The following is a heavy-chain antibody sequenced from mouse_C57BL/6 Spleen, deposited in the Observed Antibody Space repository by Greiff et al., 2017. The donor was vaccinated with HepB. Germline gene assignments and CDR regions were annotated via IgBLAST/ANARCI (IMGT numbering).Heavy chain of an antibody. CDR2: IDPEDGET. Sequence: EVKLMESGAELVKPGASVKLSCTASGFNIKDYYMHWVKQRTEQGLEWIGRIDPEDGETKYAPKFQGKATITADTSSNTAYLQLSSLTSEDTAVYYCARSLTGTKAWFAYWGQGTLVTVSA. D-gene: IGHD4-1*01. J-gene: IGHJ3*01. V-gene: IGHV14-2*01. CDR3: ARSLTGTKAWFAY. CDR1: GFNIKDYY.